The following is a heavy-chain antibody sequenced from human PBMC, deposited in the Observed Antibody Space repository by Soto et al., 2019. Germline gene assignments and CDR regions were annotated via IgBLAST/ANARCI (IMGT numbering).Heavy chain of an antibody. CDR2: ITWDGGRT. Sequence: HPGGSLRLSCAASGFTFDDYSMHWVRQAPGKSLEWVSLITWDGGRTYYGDSVKGRFTISRDNSKNSLYLEMNSLRTEDTALYYCAKDLSHYYDNTGHYGISGIFDSWGQGTLVTVSS. D-gene: IGHD3-22*01. J-gene: IGHJ4*02. CDR1: GFTFDDYS. V-gene: IGHV3-43*01. CDR3: AKDLSHYYDNTGHYGISGIFDS.